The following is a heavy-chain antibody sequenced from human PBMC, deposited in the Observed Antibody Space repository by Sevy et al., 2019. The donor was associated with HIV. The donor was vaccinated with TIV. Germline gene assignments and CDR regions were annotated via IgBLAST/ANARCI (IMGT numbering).Heavy chain of an antibody. CDR1: GFTFGGYW. CDR3: AKAVGGGWSLFDY. Sequence: GGSLRLSCAASGFTFGGYWMTWVRQAPGKGLEWVANIKQDGSEKYYVDSVKGRFTISRDNSKNSLYLQMNSLRTEDTALYYCAKAVGGGWSLFDYWGQGTLVTVSS. V-gene: IGHV3-7*03. CDR2: IKQDGSEK. J-gene: IGHJ4*02. D-gene: IGHD6-19*01.